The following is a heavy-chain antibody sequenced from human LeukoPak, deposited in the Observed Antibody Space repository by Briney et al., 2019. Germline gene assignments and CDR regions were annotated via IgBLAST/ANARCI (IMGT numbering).Heavy chain of an antibody. CDR1: GYTFTSYY. V-gene: IGHV1-2*02. D-gene: IGHD2-2*01. CDR3: ARVPDRIVVVPAATGRYYYYGMDV. J-gene: IGHJ6*02. Sequence: PGASVKVSCKASGYTFTSYYMHWVRQAPGQGLEWMGWINPNSGGTNYAQKFQGRVTMTRDTSISTAYMELSRLRSDDTAVYYCARVPDRIVVVPAATGRYYYYGMDVWGQGTTVTVSS. CDR2: INPNSGGT.